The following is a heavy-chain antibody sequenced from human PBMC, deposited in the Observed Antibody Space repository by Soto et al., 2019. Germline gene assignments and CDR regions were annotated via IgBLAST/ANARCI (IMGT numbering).Heavy chain of an antibody. D-gene: IGHD6-13*01. V-gene: IGHV1-2*04. Sequence: ASVKVSCKASGYTFTGYYMHWVRQAPGQGLEWMGWINPNSGGTNYAQKFQGWVTMTRDASISTAYMELSRLRSDDTAVYYCAREPIAARYYYVMDVPGHVTTFTVSS. CDR1: GYTFTGYY. CDR3: AREPIAARYYYVMDV. J-gene: IGHJ6*02. CDR2: INPNSGGT.